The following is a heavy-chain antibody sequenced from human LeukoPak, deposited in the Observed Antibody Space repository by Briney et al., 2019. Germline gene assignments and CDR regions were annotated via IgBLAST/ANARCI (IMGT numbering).Heavy chain of an antibody. J-gene: IGHJ4*02. CDR2: ISGSGGST. Sequence: GGSLRLSCAASGFTFSSYAMSWVRQAPGKGLEWVSAISGSGGSTYYADSVKGRFTISRDNSKNTLYLQMNRLRAEDPAVYYCTSPGSSYYYGSGRYYPFDYWGQGTLVPVSS. D-gene: IGHD3-10*01. V-gene: IGHV3-23*01. CDR3: TSPGSSYYYGSGRYYPFDY. CDR1: GFTFSSYA.